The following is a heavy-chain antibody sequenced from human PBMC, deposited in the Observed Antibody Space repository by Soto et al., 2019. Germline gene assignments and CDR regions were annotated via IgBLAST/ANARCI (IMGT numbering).Heavy chain of an antibody. D-gene: IGHD2-2*01. Sequence: SETLSLTCAVSGGSISSGGYSWSWIRQPPGKGLEWIGYIYHSGSTYYNPSLKSRVTISVDRSKNQFSLKLSSVTAADTAVYYCAREVGYCSSTSCYYYGMDVWGQGTTVTVSS. CDR3: AREVGYCSSTSCYYYGMDV. CDR2: IYHSGST. V-gene: IGHV4-30-2*01. CDR1: GGSISSGGYS. J-gene: IGHJ6*02.